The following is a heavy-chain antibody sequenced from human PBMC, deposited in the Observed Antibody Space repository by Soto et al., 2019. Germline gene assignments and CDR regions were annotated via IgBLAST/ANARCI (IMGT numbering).Heavy chain of an antibody. Sequence: SCARRWAHQETGQRLEWMGWINAGNGNTKYAQKFQGRVTITRDTSASTAYMELSSLRSEDTAVYYRARVPGDNSNRWNWFDTWGQRTFVTVPS. CDR2: INAGNGNT. CDR3: ARVPGDNSNRWNWFDT. J-gene: IGHJ5*02. D-gene: IGHD6-13*01. V-gene: IGHV1-3*01. CDR1: SCA.